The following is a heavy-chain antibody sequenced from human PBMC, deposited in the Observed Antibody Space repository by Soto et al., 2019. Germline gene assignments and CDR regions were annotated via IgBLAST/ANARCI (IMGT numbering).Heavy chain of an antibody. J-gene: IGHJ5*02. Sequence: GGSLRLSCAASGFTFSSYAMRWVRQAPGKGLEYVSAISSNGDRKCVVEGERVDFAGRRIIYKKTLYLQMNSLRAEETAVYYCAKDRKGSNWFDPWGQGTLVTVSS. V-gene: IGHV3-64*04. CDR2: ISSNGDRK. D-gene: IGHD2-15*01. CDR3: AKDRKGSNWFDP. CDR1: GFTFSSYA.